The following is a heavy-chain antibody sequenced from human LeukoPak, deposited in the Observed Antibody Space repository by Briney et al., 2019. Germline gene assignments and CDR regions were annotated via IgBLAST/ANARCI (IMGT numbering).Heavy chain of an antibody. CDR3: ARVPGITIFGVGPIDI. V-gene: IGHV1-2*02. D-gene: IGHD3-3*01. CDR2: INPNSGGT. Sequence: ASVKVSCKASGYTFTGYYMHWVRQAPGQGLEWMGWINPNSGGTIYAQKFQGRVTMTRDTSISTAYMELSRLRSDDTAVYYCARVPGITIFGVGPIDIWGQGTMVTVSS. CDR1: GYTFTGYY. J-gene: IGHJ3*02.